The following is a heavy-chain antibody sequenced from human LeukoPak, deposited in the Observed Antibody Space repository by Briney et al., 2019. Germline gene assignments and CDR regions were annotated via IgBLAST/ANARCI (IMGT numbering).Heavy chain of an antibody. J-gene: IGHJ4*02. Sequence: GSLRLSCAASGFTFSSYAMHWVRQAPGKGLEWVAVISYDGSNKYYADSVKGRFTISSDNSKNTLYLQMNSLRAEDTAVYYCARLGAAPLDYWGQGTLVTVSS. D-gene: IGHD2-15*01. CDR3: ARLGAAPLDY. V-gene: IGHV3-30-3*01. CDR2: ISYDGSNK. CDR1: GFTFSSYA.